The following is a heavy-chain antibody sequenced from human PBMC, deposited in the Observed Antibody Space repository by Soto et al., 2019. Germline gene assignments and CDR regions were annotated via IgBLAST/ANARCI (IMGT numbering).Heavy chain of an antibody. D-gene: IGHD3-22*01. Sequence: GGYLRLSCAALGFNFNTNGMNWVRQAPGKGPGQVGNLWYDRNTTHDATYVTGRFTITIDDSKNTVYLQINSHIPEDSAVYFCANPRESSGHYHTLDYWGQGTLVTVSS. CDR2: LWYDRNTT. CDR3: ANPRESSGHYHTLDY. J-gene: IGHJ4*02. CDR1: GFNFNTNG. V-gene: IGHV3-33*06.